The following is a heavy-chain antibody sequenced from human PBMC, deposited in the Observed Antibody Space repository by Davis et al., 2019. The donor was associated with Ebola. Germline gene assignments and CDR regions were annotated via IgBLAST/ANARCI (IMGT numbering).Heavy chain of an antibody. V-gene: IGHV1-69*13. D-gene: IGHD3-16*01. CDR2: IIPIFDTP. CDR3: ARDFGGGNYYFDY. CDR1: GGSFSSHP. Sequence: SVTVSCKTSGGSFSSHPISWVRQAPRQGLEWMGGIIPIFDTPHYAQKFQGRITITADASTSAAYMELSSLRSEDTATYFCARDFGGGNYYFDYWGPGTPVTVSS. J-gene: IGHJ4*02.